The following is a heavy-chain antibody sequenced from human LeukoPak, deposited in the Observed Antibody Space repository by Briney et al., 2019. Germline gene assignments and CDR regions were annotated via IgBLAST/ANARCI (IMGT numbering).Heavy chain of an antibody. Sequence: ASVKVSCKASGYIFTDYYLHWVRQALGQGLEWVGGINSNNGDTHYAQNFQGRVTMTRDTSISTAYMELSRLGSDDTAVYYCARDGDGYNLDWGQGTLVTVSS. CDR3: ARDGDGYNLD. V-gene: IGHV1-2*02. J-gene: IGHJ4*02. CDR2: INSNNGDT. CDR1: GYIFTDYY. D-gene: IGHD5-24*01.